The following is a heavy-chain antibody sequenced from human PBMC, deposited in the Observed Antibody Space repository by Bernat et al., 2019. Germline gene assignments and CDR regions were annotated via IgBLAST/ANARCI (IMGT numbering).Heavy chain of an antibody. V-gene: IGHV3-33*01. CDR1: GFTFSSYG. D-gene: IGHD6-6*01. CDR2: IWYDGSNK. Sequence: QVQLVESGGGVVQPGRSLRLSCAASGFTFSSYGMHWVRQAPGKGLEWVAVIWYDGSNKYYADSMKGRFTISRDNSKNTLYLQMNSLRAEDTAVYYCALDSSSSDYFDYWGQGTLVTVSS. J-gene: IGHJ4*02. CDR3: ALDSSSSDYFDY.